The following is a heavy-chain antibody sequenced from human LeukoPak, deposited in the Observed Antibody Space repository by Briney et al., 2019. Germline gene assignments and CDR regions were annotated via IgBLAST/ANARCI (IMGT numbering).Heavy chain of an antibody. CDR1: GGSISSSSYY. CDR2: LYYSGST. Sequence: SETLSLTCTVSGGSISSSSYYWGWIRQPPGKGLEWIGYLYYSGSTNYNPSLKSRVTISVDTSKNQFSLKLSSVTAADTAVYYCARDKGEGFDYWGQGTLVTVSS. V-gene: IGHV4-61*01. CDR3: ARDKGEGFDY. J-gene: IGHJ4*02. D-gene: IGHD3-10*01.